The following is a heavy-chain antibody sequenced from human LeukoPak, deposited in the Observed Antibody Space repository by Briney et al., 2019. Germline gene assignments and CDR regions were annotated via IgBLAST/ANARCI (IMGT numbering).Heavy chain of an antibody. V-gene: IGHV4-39*07. CDR1: GGSISSSSYY. CDR3: ARVGDGYNYNLDY. J-gene: IGHJ4*02. Sequence: SETLSLTCTVSGGSISSSSYYWGWIRQPPGKGLERIGSIYYSGSTYYNPSLKSRVTISVDTSKNQFSLKLSSVTAADTAVYYCARVGDGYNYNLDYWGQGTLVTVSS. D-gene: IGHD5-24*01. CDR2: IYYSGST.